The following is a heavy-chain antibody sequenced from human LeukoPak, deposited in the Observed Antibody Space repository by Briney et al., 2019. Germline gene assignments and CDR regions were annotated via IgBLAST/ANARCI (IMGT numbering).Heavy chain of an antibody. D-gene: IGHD3-22*01. CDR3: ARDPSRTTYYYDSSGYSHFDY. V-gene: IGHV1-18*01. J-gene: IGHJ4*02. Sequence: ASVKVSCKASGYTLTSYGISWVRQAPGQGLEWMGWISAYNGNTNYAQKLQGRVTMTTDTSTSTAYMELRSLRSDDTAVYYCARDPSRTTYYYDSSGYSHFDYWGQGTLVTVSS. CDR1: GYTLTSYG. CDR2: ISAYNGNT.